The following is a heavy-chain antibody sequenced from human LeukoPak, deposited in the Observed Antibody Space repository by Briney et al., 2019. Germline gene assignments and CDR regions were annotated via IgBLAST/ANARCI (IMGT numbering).Heavy chain of an antibody. J-gene: IGHJ6*03. CDR3: ARLAPASYMDV. CDR2: IGSSSSYI. Sequence: GGSLRLSCEASGFTFSRYSMNWVRQAPGKGLEWVSSIGSSSSYIYYADSVKGRFTVSRDNAKNSLYLQMNSLRAEDTAVYCCARLAPASYMDVWGKGTTVTVSS. V-gene: IGHV3-21*01. CDR1: GFTFSRYS.